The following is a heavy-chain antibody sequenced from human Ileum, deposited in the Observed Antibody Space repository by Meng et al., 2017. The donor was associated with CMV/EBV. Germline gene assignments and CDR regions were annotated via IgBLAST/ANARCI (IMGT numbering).Heavy chain of an antibody. Sequence: QVELQESGPGLVKPSAPLSLTCTVPGGSMRSYYWSWIRQPAGKGLEWIGRIYTSGSSNYNSSLKSRVTMSVDTSKNQFSMKLNSVTAADTAVYYCAREGPTDWGRALDYWGQGTLVTVSS. J-gene: IGHJ4*02. CDR2: IYTSGSS. D-gene: IGHD7-27*01. CDR1: GGSMRSYY. V-gene: IGHV4-4*07. CDR3: AREGPTDWGRALDY.